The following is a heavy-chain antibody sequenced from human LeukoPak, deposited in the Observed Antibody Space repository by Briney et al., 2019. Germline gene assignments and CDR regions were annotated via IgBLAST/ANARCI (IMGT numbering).Heavy chain of an antibody. J-gene: IGHJ4*02. Sequence: GGSLRLSCAASGFTFSSYSMSWVRRAPGKGLEWVSAISGSGGSTYYADSVKGRFTISRDNSKNTLYLQMNSLRAEDTAVYYCAKDLTQWEQLGYWGQGTLVTVSS. V-gene: IGHV3-23*01. D-gene: IGHD1-26*01. CDR3: AKDLTQWEQLGY. CDR2: ISGSGGST. CDR1: GFTFSSYS.